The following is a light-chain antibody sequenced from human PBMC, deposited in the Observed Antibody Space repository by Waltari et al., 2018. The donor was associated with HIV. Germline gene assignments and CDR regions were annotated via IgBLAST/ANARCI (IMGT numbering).Light chain of an antibody. CDR1: SSDIGSNY. CDR3: ATWDDSLSGWV. V-gene: IGLV1-47*01. Sequence: CSGSSSDIGSNYVYWYQQLPGTTPKLLIYRNNQRPSGVPDRFSGSKSGTSASLAISGLRSEDEGDYYCATWDDSLSGWVFGGGTKLTVL. CDR2: RNN. J-gene: IGLJ3*02.